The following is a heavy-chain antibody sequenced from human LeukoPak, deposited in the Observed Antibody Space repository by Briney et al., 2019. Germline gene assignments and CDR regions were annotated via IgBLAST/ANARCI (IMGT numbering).Heavy chain of an antibody. V-gene: IGHV3-30-3*01. CDR1: GFTFSSYA. Sequence: GGSLRLSCAASGFTFSSYAMHWVRQAPGKGLEWVAVISYDGSNKYYADSVKGRFTISRDNSKNTLYLQMNSLRAEDTAVYYCATLNHREDYWGQGTLVTVSS. J-gene: IGHJ4*02. CDR2: ISYDGSNK. CDR3: ATLNHREDY.